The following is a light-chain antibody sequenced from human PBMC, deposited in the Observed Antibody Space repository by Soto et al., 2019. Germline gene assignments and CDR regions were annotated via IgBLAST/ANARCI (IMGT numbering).Light chain of an antibody. CDR2: EVS. CDR3: GLYTSTDTPFV. V-gene: IGLV2-14*01. CDR1: STDVGGYNY. J-gene: IGLJ1*01. Sequence: QSALAQPSSVSGSPGQSITISCTGTSTDVGGYNYVSWYQHHPGKGPKLIIYEVSNRPSGVSDRFSGSKSGNKASLIISNLEAEDESDYYCGLYTSTDTPFVFGTGTKVTVL.